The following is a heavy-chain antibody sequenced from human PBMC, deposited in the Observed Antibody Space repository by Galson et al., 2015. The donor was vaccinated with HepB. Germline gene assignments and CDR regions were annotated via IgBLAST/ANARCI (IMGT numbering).Heavy chain of an antibody. CDR3: ARARSNSANYHLVFDS. CDR1: GFEFNFYW. CDR2: TKRDSSEK. V-gene: IGHV3-7*01. D-gene: IGHD4/OR15-4a*01. Sequence: SLRLSCAASGFEFNFYWMTWVRQAPGKGLEWVANTKRDSSEKYLADSVKGRFAISRENAKTSVYLQMNDLRAEDTAVYYCARARSNSANYHLVFDSWGQGALVTISS. J-gene: IGHJ4*02.